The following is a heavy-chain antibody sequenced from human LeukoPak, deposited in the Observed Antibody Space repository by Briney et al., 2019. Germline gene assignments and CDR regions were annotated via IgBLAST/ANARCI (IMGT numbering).Heavy chain of an antibody. CDR1: GGSISSYY. D-gene: IGHD5-18*01. V-gene: IGHV4-4*07. J-gene: IGHJ4*02. CDR3: AREMQEWIQLWPYGGLFDY. CDR2: IYTSGST. Sequence: SETLSLTCTVSGGSISSYYWSWIRQPAGKGLEWIGRIYTSGSTNYNPSLKSRVTISVDTSKNQFSLKLSSVTAADTAVYYCAREMQEWIQLWPYGGLFDYWGQGTLVTVSS.